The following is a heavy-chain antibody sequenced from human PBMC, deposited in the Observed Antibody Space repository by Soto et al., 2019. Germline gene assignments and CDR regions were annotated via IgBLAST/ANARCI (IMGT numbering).Heavy chain of an antibody. V-gene: IGHV1-69*01. Sequence: QVQLVQSGAEVKKPGSSVKVSCKASGGTFSSYAISWVRQAPGQGLEWMGGIIPIFGTANYAQKFQGRVTITADESTSTAYMELSSLRSEDTAVYYCANQKFGGVIVTSWFDPWGQGTLVTVSS. J-gene: IGHJ5*02. CDR2: IIPIFGTA. CDR1: GGTFSSYA. CDR3: ANQKFGGVIVTSWFDP. D-gene: IGHD3-16*02.